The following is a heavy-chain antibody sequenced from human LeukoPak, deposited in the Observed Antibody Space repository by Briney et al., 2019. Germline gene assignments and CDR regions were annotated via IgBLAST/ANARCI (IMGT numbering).Heavy chain of an antibody. CDR3: ARGGGQYGSGSYYPVSGY. CDR2: ISSSGSTI. CDR1: GFTFSSYE. J-gene: IGHJ4*02. V-gene: IGHV3-48*03. D-gene: IGHD3-10*01. Sequence: GGSLRLSCAASGFTFSSYEMNWVRQAPGKGLEWVSYISSSGSTIYYADSVKGRFTISRDNAKNSLYLQMNSLRAEDTAVYYCARGGGQYGSGSYYPVSGYWGQGTLVTVSS.